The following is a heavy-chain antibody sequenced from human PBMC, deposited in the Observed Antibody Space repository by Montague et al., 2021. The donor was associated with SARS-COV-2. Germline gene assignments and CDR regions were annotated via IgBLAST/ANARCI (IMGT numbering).Heavy chain of an antibody. D-gene: IGHD6-13*01. V-gene: IGHV2-5*02. J-gene: IGHJ5*02. CDR2: IYWDDAK. Sequence: PALAKPTKTLTLTCTFSGFSLTTRGVGVGWIRQPPEKALEWLALIYWDDAKHYSPSLKSRLTITKDTSKNQVVLTMTNMDPVDTATYYCAHKLYSINRRWFDPWGQGTLVTVPS. CDR1: GFSLTTRGVG. CDR3: AHKLYSINRRWFDP.